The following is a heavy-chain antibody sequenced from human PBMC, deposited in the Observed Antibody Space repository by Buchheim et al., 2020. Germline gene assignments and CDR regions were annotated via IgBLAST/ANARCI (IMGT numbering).Heavy chain of an antibody. CDR1: GGSFSDYY. D-gene: IGHD2-2*01. J-gene: IGHJ6*02. CDR3: ASSIVVPAAIRGEDYYYYYGMDV. Sequence: QVQLQQWGAGLLKPSETLSLTCAVYGGSFSDYYWSWIRQPPGKGLEWIGEINHSGSTNYNPSLKSRVTISVDTSKNQFSLQLSSVTAADTAVYYCASSIVVPAAIRGEDYYYYYGMDVWGQGTT. CDR2: INHSGST. V-gene: IGHV4-34*01.